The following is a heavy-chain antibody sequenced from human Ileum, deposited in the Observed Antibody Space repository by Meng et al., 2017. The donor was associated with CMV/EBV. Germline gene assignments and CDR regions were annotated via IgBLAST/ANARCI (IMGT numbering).Heavy chain of an antibody. Sequence: ISWVRQAPGQGLEWMGGIIPIFGTANYAQKFQGRVTITTDDSTSTAYMELSSLRSEDTAVYYCARGRRLRLGYCSGGSCPPGWWFDPWGQGTLVTVSS. V-gene: IGHV1-69*05. CDR2: IIPIFGTA. D-gene: IGHD2-15*01. J-gene: IGHJ5*02. CDR3: ARGRRLRLGYCSGGSCPPGWWFDP.